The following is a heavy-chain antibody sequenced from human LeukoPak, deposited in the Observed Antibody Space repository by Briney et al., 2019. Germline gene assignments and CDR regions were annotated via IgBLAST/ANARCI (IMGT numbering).Heavy chain of an antibody. J-gene: IGHJ4*02. Sequence: SGGSLRLSCAASGFTFSSYAMHWVRQAPGKGLEWVAVISYDGSNKYYADSVKGRFTVSRDNSKNTLYLQMNSLRAEDTAAYYCARGGAYCSSTSCYEFDYWGQGTLVTVSS. V-gene: IGHV3-30*04. CDR3: ARGGAYCSSTSCYEFDY. D-gene: IGHD2-2*01. CDR1: GFTFSSYA. CDR2: ISYDGSNK.